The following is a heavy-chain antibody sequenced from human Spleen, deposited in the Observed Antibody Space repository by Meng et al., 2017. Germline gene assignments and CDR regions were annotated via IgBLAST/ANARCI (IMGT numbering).Heavy chain of an antibody. V-gene: IGHV4-38-2*02. CDR1: GYSISSGYY. Sequence: SETLSLTCTVSGYSISSGYYWGWIRQPPGKGLEWIGSIYHSGSTYYNPSLKSRVTISVDTSKNQFSLKPSSVTAADTAVYYCARDHGGEWGLPGYFYYGMDVWGQGNTV. CDR2: IYHSGST. D-gene: IGHD1-26*01. CDR3: ARDHGGEWGLPGYFYYGMDV. J-gene: IGHJ6*01.